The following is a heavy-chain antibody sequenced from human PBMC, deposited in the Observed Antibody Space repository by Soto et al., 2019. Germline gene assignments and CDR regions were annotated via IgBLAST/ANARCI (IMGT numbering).Heavy chain of an antibody. Sequence: TLSLTCTVPGGSIRTGGYCWSWIRQHPGNGLEWIGYIYYSGSTYYNPALKSRVTISVDTSKNQFSLKLSSVTAADTVVYYGARGGYCSSTSCPYYDYDYGMDVWGQGTTVTASS. CDR2: IYYSGST. D-gene: IGHD2-2*01. J-gene: IGHJ6*02. CDR1: GGSIRTGGYC. V-gene: IGHV4-31*03. CDR3: ARGGYCSSTSCPYYDYDYGMDV.